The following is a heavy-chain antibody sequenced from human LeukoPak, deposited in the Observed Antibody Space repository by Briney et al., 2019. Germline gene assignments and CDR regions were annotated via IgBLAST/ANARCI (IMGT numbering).Heavy chain of an antibody. CDR3: AKDLTMNHPDY. CDR2: IRYDGTNK. D-gene: IGHD3-22*01. V-gene: IGHV3-30*02. Sequence: GGSLRLSCAASGFTFSNYGMHWVRQAPGKGLDWVAFIRYDGTNKYYADSVKGRFAISKDNSKNTLSLQMNSLRADDTAVYYCAKDLTMNHPDYWGQGTLVTVSS. CDR1: GFTFSNYG. J-gene: IGHJ4*02.